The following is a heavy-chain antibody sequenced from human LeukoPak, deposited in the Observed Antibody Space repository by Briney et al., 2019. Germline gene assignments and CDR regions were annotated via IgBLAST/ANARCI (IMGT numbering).Heavy chain of an antibody. D-gene: IGHD6-13*01. CDR3: ARGYSSSWYYFDY. CDR1: GYTFTGYY. Sequence: ASVSVSCKASGYTFTGYYMHWVRQAPGKGLEWMGRINRNSGGTNYAQKFQGRVTMARDKFISTAYMELSRLKSDDTGVYSCARGYSSSWYYFDYWGQGTLVTVSS. J-gene: IGHJ4*02. CDR2: INRNSGGT. V-gene: IGHV1-2*05.